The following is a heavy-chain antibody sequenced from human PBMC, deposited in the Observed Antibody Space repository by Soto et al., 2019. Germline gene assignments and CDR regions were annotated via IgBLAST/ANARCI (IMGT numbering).Heavy chain of an antibody. J-gene: IGHJ6*02. CDR3: ARTRDYYGLGSYYRTYYYYYGMDV. D-gene: IGHD3-10*01. Sequence: PSETLSLTCAVYGGSFSGYYWSWIRQPPGKGLEWIGEINHSGSTNYNPSLKSRVTIAVDTSKSQFSLKLSSVTGADTAVYYCARTRDYYGLGSYYRTYYYYYGMDVWGQGTTVTAP. CDR1: GGSFSGYY. V-gene: IGHV4-34*01. CDR2: INHSGST.